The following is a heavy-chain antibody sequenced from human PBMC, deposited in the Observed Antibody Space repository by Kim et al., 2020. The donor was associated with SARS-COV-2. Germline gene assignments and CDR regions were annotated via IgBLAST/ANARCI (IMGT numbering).Heavy chain of an antibody. Sequence: SETLSLTCSVPADSFTSYYWNWIRQPPGKGLEWIGYIFHTGITSYNPSLKSRVTMTLDSSKSQASLSLRSVTAADTAAYFCSRTPWGRFYLWGQATLVT. CDR3: SRTPWGRFYL. CDR2: IFHTGIT. D-gene: IGHD7-27*01. J-gene: IGHJ4*02. CDR1: ADSFTSYY. V-gene: IGHV4-59*01.